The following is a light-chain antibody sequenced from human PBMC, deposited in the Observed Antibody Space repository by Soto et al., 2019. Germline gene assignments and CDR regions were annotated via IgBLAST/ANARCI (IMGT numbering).Light chain of an antibody. CDR1: QSVSSN. V-gene: IGKV3-15*01. J-gene: IGKJ1*01. Sequence: EIVMTQSPSTLSVSPGERAILSCRASQSVSSNLAWYQQKPGQAPRLLIYGASTRATGIPARFSGSGSGTDFTLTISSLQSEDFAVYYCQHYNYWPPKTFGQGTKVDIK. CDR3: QHYNYWPPKT. CDR2: GAS.